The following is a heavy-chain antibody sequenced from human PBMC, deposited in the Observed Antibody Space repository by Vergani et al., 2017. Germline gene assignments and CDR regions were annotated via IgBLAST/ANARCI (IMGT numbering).Heavy chain of an antibody. J-gene: IGHJ5*02. D-gene: IGHD2/OR15-2a*01. V-gene: IGHV3-23*01. CDR2: ISGHGDRT. CDR3: AREERSNTSPFVGA. Sequence: EVHLLESGGGQVEAGGSLRLLCVASGFTFSNSAMSWVRQTSGKGLEWVSAISGHGDRTYYADSVKGRFTISRDNSKNTVYLQMNSLKAEDRATYYCAREERSNTSPFVGAWGQGTLVTV. CDR1: GFTFSNSA.